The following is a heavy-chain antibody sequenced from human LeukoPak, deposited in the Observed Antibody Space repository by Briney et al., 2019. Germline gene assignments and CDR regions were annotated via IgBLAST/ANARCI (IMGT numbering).Heavy chain of an antibody. Sequence: PSGTLSLTCAVSGGSISSSNWWSWIRQPPGKGLEWIGEINHSGSTNYNPSLKSRVTISVDTSKNQFSLKLSSVTAADTAVYYCARAQRITIFGVVIMEGAFDIWGQGTMVTVSS. CDR1: GGSISSSNW. D-gene: IGHD3-3*01. J-gene: IGHJ3*02. V-gene: IGHV4-4*02. CDR3: ARAQRITIFGVVIMEGAFDI. CDR2: INHSGST.